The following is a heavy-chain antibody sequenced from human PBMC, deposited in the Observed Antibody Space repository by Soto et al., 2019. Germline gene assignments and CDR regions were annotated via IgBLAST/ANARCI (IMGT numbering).Heavy chain of an antibody. Sequence: QVQLVQSGAEVKKPGASVKVSCKASGYTFTGYYMHWVRQAPGQGLEWMGWINPNSGGTNYAQKFQGRVTMTRDTSISTAYMELSRLRSDDTAVYYCARALRITMVRGASPGWFDPWGQGTLVTVSS. CDR2: INPNSGGT. CDR3: ARALRITMVRGASPGWFDP. V-gene: IGHV1-2*02. CDR1: GYTFTGYY. D-gene: IGHD3-10*01. J-gene: IGHJ5*02.